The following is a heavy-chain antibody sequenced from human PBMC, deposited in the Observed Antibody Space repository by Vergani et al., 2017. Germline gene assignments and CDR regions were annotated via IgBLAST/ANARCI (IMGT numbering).Heavy chain of an antibody. J-gene: IGHJ3*02. Sequence: QMQLVQSGPEVKKPGTSVKVSCKASGFTFTSSAVQWVRQARGQRLEWIGWIVVGSGNTNYAQKFQERVTITSDMSTSTAYMELSSLRSEDTAVYYCAAARHYDFWSGYYTKGIAFDIWGQGTMVTVSS. CDR3: AAARHYDFWSGYYTKGIAFDI. D-gene: IGHD3-3*01. CDR1: GFTFTSSA. V-gene: IGHV1-58*01. CDR2: IVVGSGNT.